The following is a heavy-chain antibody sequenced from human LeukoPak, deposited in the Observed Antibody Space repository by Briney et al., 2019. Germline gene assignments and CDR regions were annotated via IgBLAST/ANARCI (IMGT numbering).Heavy chain of an antibody. D-gene: IGHD3-3*01. V-gene: IGHV4-38-2*01. Sequence: SETLSLTCAVSGYSISSGYYWGWIRQPPGKGLEWIGSIYHSGSTYYNPSLKSRVTTSADTSKNQFSLKLSSVTAADTAVYYCARLEYYDFWSGYYASNWFDPWGQGTLVTVSS. J-gene: IGHJ5*02. CDR1: GYSISSGYY. CDR3: ARLEYYDFWSGYYASNWFDP. CDR2: IYHSGST.